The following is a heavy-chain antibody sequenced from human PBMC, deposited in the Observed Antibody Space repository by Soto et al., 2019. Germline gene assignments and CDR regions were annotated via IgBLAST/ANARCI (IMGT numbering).Heavy chain of an antibody. CDR2: INPNSGGT. V-gene: IGHV1-2*02. J-gene: IGHJ4*02. Sequence: ASVKVSCKASGYTFTDYYMHWVRQAPGQGLEWMGWINPNSGGTNYAQKFQGRVTMTRDTSISTAYMELSRLRSDDTAVYYCARALGELLVFLDWGQGTLVTVSS. CDR3: ARALGELLVFLD. CDR1: GYTFTDYY. D-gene: IGHD2-15*01.